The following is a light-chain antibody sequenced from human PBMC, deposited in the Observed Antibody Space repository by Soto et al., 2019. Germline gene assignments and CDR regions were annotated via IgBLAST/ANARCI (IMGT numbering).Light chain of an antibody. Sequence: QSVLTQPASVSGSPGQSITISCSGTSSDIGSYDHVAWYQQFPGKSPKLIIYAVSDRPSGVSDRFSGSKSGISASLTISGLPTEDEADYYCISYTDRQSYLFGTGTKVTVL. CDR2: AVS. V-gene: IGLV2-14*03. CDR1: SSDIGSYDH. J-gene: IGLJ1*01. CDR3: ISYTDRQSYL.